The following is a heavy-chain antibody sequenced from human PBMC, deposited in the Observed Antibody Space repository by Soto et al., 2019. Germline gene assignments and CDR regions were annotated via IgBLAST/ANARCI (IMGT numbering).Heavy chain of an antibody. V-gene: IGHV4-59*08. D-gene: IGHD3-10*01. CDR3: ARFSGAGTYYYYYYGMDV. CDR2: IYYSGST. J-gene: IGHJ6*02. CDR1: GGSFSGYY. Sequence: SETLSLTCAVYGGSFSGYYWSWIRQPPGKGLEWIGYIYYSGSTNYNPSLKSRVTISVDTSKNQFSLKLSSVTAADTAVYYCARFSGAGTYYYYYYGMDVWGQGTTVTVSS.